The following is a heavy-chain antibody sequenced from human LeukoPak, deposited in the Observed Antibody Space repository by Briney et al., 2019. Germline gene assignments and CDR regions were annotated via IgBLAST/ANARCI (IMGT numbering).Heavy chain of an antibody. J-gene: IGHJ4*02. D-gene: IGHD3-16*02. CDR3: TREHPYNYDYVWGSYRYYFDY. V-gene: IGHV3-7*01. Sequence: GGSLRLSCAASGFTFSSYWMSWVRQAPGKGLEWVANIKQDGSEKYYVDSVKGRFTISRDNAKNSLYLQMNSLRAEDTAVYYCTREHPYNYDYVWGSYRYYFDYWGQGTLVTVSS. CDR1: GFTFSSYW. CDR2: IKQDGSEK.